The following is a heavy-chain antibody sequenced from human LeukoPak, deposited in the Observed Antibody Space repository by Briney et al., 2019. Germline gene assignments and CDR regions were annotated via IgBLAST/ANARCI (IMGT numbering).Heavy chain of an antibody. D-gene: IGHD5-24*01. CDR3: ARVVETIQWATWFDP. J-gene: IGHJ5*02. CDR2: VYYSGTT. Sequence: SETLSLTCSVSGDSISSHYWGWIRQTPGKGLEWIGYVYYSGTTVYNPSLRSRVTVSVDTSKSEFSLKLSSMTTADTAVYYCARVVETIQWATWFDPWGQGTLVTVSS. V-gene: IGHV4-59*11. CDR1: GDSISSHY.